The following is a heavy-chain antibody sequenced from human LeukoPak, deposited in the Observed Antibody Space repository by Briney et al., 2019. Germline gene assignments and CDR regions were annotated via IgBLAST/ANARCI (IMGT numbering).Heavy chain of an antibody. CDR3: AKGIAAAVYYFDY. Sequence: PGGSLRLSCAASGLTFDVYAMHWVRQAPGKGLEWVSLISWDGGSTYYADSVKGRFTISRDNSKNSLYLQMNSLRAEDTALYYCAKGIAAAVYYFDYWGQGTLVTVSS. D-gene: IGHD6-13*01. V-gene: IGHV3-43D*03. CDR1: GLTFDVYA. J-gene: IGHJ4*02. CDR2: ISWDGGST.